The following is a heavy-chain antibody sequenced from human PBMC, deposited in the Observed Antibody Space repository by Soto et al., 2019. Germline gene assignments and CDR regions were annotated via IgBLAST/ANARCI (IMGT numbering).Heavy chain of an antibody. V-gene: IGHV3-7*03. Sequence: GGSLRLSCAASGFTFSSYWMSWVRQAPGKGLEWVANIKQDGSEKYYVDSVKGRFTISRDNAKNSLYLQMSSLRAEDTAVYYCARLSSGWYGAFDYWGQGTLVTVSS. CDR1: GFTFSSYW. J-gene: IGHJ4*02. D-gene: IGHD6-19*01. CDR3: ARLSSGWYGAFDY. CDR2: IKQDGSEK.